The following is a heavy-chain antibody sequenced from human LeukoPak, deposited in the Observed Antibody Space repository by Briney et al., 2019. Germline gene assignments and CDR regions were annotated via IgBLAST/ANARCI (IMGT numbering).Heavy chain of an antibody. V-gene: IGHV3-30*02. CDR3: AKDREVITFGGVIYYFDY. Sequence: PGGSLRLSCAASGFTFSSYGMHWVRQAPGKGLEWVAFIRYDGSNKYYADSVKGRFTISRDNSKNTLYLQMNSLRAEDTAVYYCAKDREVITFGGVIYYFDYWGQGTLVTVSS. CDR2: IRYDGSNK. D-gene: IGHD3-16*01. CDR1: GFTFSSYG. J-gene: IGHJ4*02.